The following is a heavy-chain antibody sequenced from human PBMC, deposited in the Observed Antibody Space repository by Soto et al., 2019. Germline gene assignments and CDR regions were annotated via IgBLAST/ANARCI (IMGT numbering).Heavy chain of an antibody. D-gene: IGHD3-3*01. CDR1: GFTFSSYS. CDR2: ISSSSSYI. J-gene: IGHJ4*02. CDR3: ARGRPHYYDFWSGYYPAQYFDY. V-gene: IGHV3-21*01. Sequence: GGSLRLSCAASGFTFSSYSMNWVRQAPGKGLEWVSSISSSSSYIYYADSVKGRFTISRDNAKNSLYLQMNSLRAEDKAVYYCARGRPHYYDFWSGYYPAQYFDYWGQGTLVTVSS.